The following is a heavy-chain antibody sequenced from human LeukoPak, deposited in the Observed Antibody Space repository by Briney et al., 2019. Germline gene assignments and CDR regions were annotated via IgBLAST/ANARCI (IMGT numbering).Heavy chain of an antibody. CDR3: AREGSSWNPPDN. J-gene: IGHJ4*02. D-gene: IGHD6-13*01. V-gene: IGHV4-4*02. Sequence: SETLSLTCAVSGGSISSSNWWSWVRQPPGKGLEWIGEIHHSGSTNYNPSLKSRVTISVDTSKNQFSLKLSSVTAADTAVYYCAREGSSWNPPDNWGQGTLVTVSS. CDR2: IHHSGST. CDR1: GGSISSSNW.